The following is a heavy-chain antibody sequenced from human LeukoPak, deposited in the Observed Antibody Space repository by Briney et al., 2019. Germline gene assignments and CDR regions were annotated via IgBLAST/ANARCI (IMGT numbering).Heavy chain of an antibody. CDR3: ARVTHHTRYCSSTSCSPDY. CDR1: GYTFTSYG. Sequence: ASVKVSCKASGYTFTSYGISWVRQAPGQGLEWMGWISAYNGNTNYAQKLQGRVTMTTDTSTSTAHMELRSLRSDDTAVYYCARVTHHTRYCSSTSCSPDYWGQGTLVTVSS. J-gene: IGHJ4*02. D-gene: IGHD2-2*01. CDR2: ISAYNGNT. V-gene: IGHV1-18*01.